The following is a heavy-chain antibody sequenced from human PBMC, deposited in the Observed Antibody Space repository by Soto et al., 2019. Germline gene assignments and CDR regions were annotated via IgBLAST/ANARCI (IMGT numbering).Heavy chain of an antibody. Sequence: SVKVSCKASGGTFSSYAISWVRQAPGQGLERMGGIIPIFGTANYAQKFQGRVTITADESTSTAYMELSSLRSEDTAVYYCARNGGDGYNYPIDYWGQGTLVTVSS. D-gene: IGHD5-12*01. CDR1: GGTFSSYA. J-gene: IGHJ4*02. CDR3: ARNGGDGYNYPIDY. CDR2: IIPIFGTA. V-gene: IGHV1-69*13.